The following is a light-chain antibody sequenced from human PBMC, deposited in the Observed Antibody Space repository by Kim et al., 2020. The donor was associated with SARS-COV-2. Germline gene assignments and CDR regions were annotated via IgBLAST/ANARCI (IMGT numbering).Light chain of an antibody. J-gene: IGKJ2*01. V-gene: IGKV4-1*01. CDR2: WAS. CDR3: QQCYDTPPYT. Sequence: DIVMTQSPDFLAVSLGERATINCKSSQSVLYSFNNKNCLAWYQQKPGQPPKVLIYWASTRESGVPDRFSGSGSGADFTLTISNLQAEDVAVYYCQQCYDTPPYTFGQGTKLEI. CDR1: QSVLYSFNNKNC.